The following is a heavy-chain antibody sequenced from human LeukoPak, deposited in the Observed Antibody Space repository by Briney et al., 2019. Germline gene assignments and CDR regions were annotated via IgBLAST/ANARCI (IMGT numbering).Heavy chain of an antibody. CDR2: ISGIGGST. CDR1: GFTFDDYG. CDR3: AKDRIAYCGGDCYRFDY. Sequence: PGGSLRLSCAASGFTFDDYGMSWVRQAPGKGLEWVSGISGIGGSTYYADSVKGRFTISRDNSKSTLYLQMNSLRAEDTALYYCAKDRIAYCGGDCYRFDYWGQGTLVTVSS. D-gene: IGHD2-21*02. V-gene: IGHV3-23*01. J-gene: IGHJ4*02.